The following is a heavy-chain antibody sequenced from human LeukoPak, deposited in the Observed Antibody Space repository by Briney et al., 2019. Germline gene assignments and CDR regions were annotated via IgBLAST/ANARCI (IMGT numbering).Heavy chain of an antibody. Sequence: PSETLPLTCTVSGGSISSYYWSWIRQPPGKGLEWIGYIYYSGSTNYNPSLKSRVTISVDTSKNQFSLKLSSVTAADTAVYYCARGFLSKTYYYDTRRVNYFDYWGQGTLVTVSS. CDR3: ARGFLSKTYYYDTRRVNYFDY. V-gene: IGHV4-59*01. J-gene: IGHJ4*02. D-gene: IGHD3-22*01. CDR2: IYYSGST. CDR1: GGSISSYY.